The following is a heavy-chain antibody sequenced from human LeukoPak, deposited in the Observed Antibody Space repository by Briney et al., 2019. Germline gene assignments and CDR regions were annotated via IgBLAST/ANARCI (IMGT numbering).Heavy chain of an antibody. CDR2: IYGSNDKT. V-gene: IGHV3-23*01. Sequence: GGSLRLSCVASGFTFSNYAMSWVRQAPGKGLELVSGIYGSNDKTVYGDAVKGRFTISRDNSKNTLYLQMNSLRADDTAVYYCAKTQGYYDAWGQGALVTVSS. CDR1: GFTFSNYA. CDR3: AKTQGYYDA. J-gene: IGHJ5*02. D-gene: IGHD2-15*01.